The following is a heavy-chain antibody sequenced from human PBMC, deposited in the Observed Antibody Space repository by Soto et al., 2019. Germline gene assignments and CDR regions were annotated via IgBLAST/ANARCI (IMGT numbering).Heavy chain of an antibody. V-gene: IGHV3-23*05. J-gene: IGHJ4*02. CDR3: VSWVSAHFDF. Sequence: EVLLLESGGGLVQPGQSLRLSCAASILTFRGLGMSWVRQAPGKGLEWVATIDKSGSNTHYADSVRGRFTISRDNSRKTLDLHMSNLRAEDTALYFCVSWVSAHFDFWGQGTLVTVSS. CDR1: ILTFRGLG. CDR2: IDKSGSNT. D-gene: IGHD2-8*01.